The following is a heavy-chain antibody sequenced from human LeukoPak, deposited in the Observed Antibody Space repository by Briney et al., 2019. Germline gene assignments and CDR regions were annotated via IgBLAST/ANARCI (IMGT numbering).Heavy chain of an antibody. CDR1: GGSTTGYF. V-gene: IGHV4-59*08. Sequence: SETLSLTCTVSGGSTTGYFWTWIRQPPGKGLEWIGYVYYSGRTRYNPSHKSRVTISVDTSKNQFSLKLSSVTAADTAVYHCARHMTVTYDAFDIWGQGTMVTVSS. CDR2: VYYSGRT. D-gene: IGHD3-22*01. J-gene: IGHJ3*02. CDR3: ARHMTVTYDAFDI.